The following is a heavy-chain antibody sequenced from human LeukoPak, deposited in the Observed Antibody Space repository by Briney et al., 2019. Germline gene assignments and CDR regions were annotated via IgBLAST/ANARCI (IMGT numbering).Heavy chain of an antibody. V-gene: IGHV3-7*03. CDR1: RFTFSNSW. CDR2: VKPDGSDK. Sequence: GGSLRLSCVVSRFTFSNSWVTWVRQAPGKGLEWVATVKPDGSDKYYVDSVKGRFTISRDNAKNSLYLQMNSLRIEDTAVYYCAREDWYHLDYWGQGTLVIVSS. CDR3: AREDWYHLDY. J-gene: IGHJ4*02. D-gene: IGHD3/OR15-3a*01.